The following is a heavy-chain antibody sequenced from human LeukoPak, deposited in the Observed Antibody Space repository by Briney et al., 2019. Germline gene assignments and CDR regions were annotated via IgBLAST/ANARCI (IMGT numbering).Heavy chain of an antibody. CDR3: VSPRGFSYGYFDY. J-gene: IGHJ4*02. CDR2: IYYSKNT. Sequence: SETLSLTCTVSGGPVDSSNYYWGWIRQPPGKGLEWIGSIYYSKNTYYNSSLKSRVTISADTSKNQFSLTLGSVSATDTAVYYCVSPRGFSYGYFDYWGQETLVTVSS. D-gene: IGHD5-18*01. V-gene: IGHV4-39*01. CDR1: GGPVDSSNYY.